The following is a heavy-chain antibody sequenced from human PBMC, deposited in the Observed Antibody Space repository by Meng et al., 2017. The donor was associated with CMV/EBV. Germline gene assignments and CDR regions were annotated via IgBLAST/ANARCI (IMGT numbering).Heavy chain of an antibody. CDR3: ARGTMITFGGVIVYDY. Sequence: GSLRLSCAVYGGSFSGYYWSWIRRPPRKGLEWIGEINHSGSTNYNSSLKSRVTISVDTSKNQFSLKVSSVTAADTAVYYCARGTMITFGGVIVYDYWGQGTLVTVSS. D-gene: IGHD3-16*02. V-gene: IGHV4-34*01. CDR1: GGSFSGYY. CDR2: INHSGST. J-gene: IGHJ4*02.